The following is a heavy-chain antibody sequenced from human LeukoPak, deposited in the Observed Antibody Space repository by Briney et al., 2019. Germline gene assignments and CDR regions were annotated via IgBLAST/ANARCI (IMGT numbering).Heavy chain of an antibody. Sequence: PSETLSLTCTVSGGSLSSSSYYWGWIRQPPGKGLEWIGSIYYSGSTYYNPSLKSRVTISVDTSKNQFSLKLSSVTAADTAVYYCARQPPQQWPDLRYYFDYWGQGTLVTVSS. CDR2: IYYSGST. V-gene: IGHV4-39*01. CDR1: GGSLSSSSYY. CDR3: ARQPPQQWPDLRYYFDY. D-gene: IGHD6-19*01. J-gene: IGHJ4*02.